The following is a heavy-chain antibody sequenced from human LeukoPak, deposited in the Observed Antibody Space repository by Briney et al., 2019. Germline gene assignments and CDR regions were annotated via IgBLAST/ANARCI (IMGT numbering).Heavy chain of an antibody. D-gene: IGHD5-18*01. V-gene: IGHV4-38-2*02. Sequence: PSETLSLTCTVSGYSISSTYYGGWIRQPPGKGLEWIAAISHSESTYYHPSLKSRVAISIDTSKNQFSLKLSSVTAADTAIYYCARVNTPVATFDYWGQGTLVTVSS. CDR3: ARVNTPVATFDY. CDR1: GYSISSTYY. CDR2: ISHSEST. J-gene: IGHJ4*02.